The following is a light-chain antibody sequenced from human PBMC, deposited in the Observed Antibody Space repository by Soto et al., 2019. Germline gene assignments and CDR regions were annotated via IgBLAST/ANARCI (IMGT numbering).Light chain of an antibody. Sequence: IVLAQTRGTQSLSPGESATRSCRVSQSVSSSYLAWYQQKPGQAPRLLIYGASSRATGIPDRFSGSGSGTDFTLTISRLEPEDFAVYYCQQYGISPITFGQGTRLEIK. CDR1: QSVSSSY. V-gene: IGKV3-20*01. CDR3: QQYGISPIT. J-gene: IGKJ5*01. CDR2: GAS.